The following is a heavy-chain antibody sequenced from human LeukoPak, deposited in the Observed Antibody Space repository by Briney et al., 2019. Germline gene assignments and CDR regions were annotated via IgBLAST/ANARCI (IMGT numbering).Heavy chain of an antibody. J-gene: IGHJ4*02. V-gene: IGHV3-30*04. CDR1: GFTFSSYA. Sequence: QAGGSLRLSCAASGFTFSSYAMHWVRQAPGKGLEWVAVISYDGSNKYYADSVKGRFTISRDNSTNTLYLQMNSLRAEDTAVYYCAREELGYCSSTSCYRGENFDYWGQGTLVTVSS. CDR2: ISYDGSNK. CDR3: AREELGYCSSTSCYRGENFDY. D-gene: IGHD2-2*02.